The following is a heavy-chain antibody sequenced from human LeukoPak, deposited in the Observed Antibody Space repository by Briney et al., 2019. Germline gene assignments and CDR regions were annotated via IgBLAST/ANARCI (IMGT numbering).Heavy chain of an antibody. Sequence: GGSLRLSCAASGFTFSSYSMNWVRQAPGKGLEWVSYISSSSSTIYYADSVKGRFTFSRDNAKNSLYLQMNSLRAEDTAVYYCARPLPSYDFWSGYYGYWGQGTLVTVSS. J-gene: IGHJ4*02. CDR3: ARPLPSYDFWSGYYGY. D-gene: IGHD3-3*01. V-gene: IGHV3-48*01. CDR2: ISSSSSTI. CDR1: GFTFSSYS.